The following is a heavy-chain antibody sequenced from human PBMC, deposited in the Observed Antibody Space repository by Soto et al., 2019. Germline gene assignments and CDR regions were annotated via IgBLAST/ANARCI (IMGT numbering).Heavy chain of an antibody. CDR3: AREEVAGTRTNYYYYYGMDV. Sequence: QVQLVESGGGVVQPGRSLRLSCAASGFTFSSYGMHWVRQAPGKGLEWVAVIWYDGSNKYYADSVKGRFTISRDNSKNTLYLQMNSLRAEDTAVYYCAREEVAGTRTNYYYYYGMDVWGQGTTVTVSS. CDR2: IWYDGSNK. J-gene: IGHJ6*02. V-gene: IGHV3-33*01. D-gene: IGHD6-19*01. CDR1: GFTFSSYG.